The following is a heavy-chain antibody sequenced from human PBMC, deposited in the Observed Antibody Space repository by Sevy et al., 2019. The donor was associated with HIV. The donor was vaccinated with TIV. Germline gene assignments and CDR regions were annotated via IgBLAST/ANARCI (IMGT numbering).Heavy chain of an antibody. CDR3: ARDGQWLVGAFDI. V-gene: IGHV3-30*04. CDR1: GFTFSSYA. CDR2: ISYDGSNK. Sequence: GGSLRLSCAASGFTFSSYAMHWVRQAPGKGLEWVAVISYDGSNKYYADSVKGRFTISRDNSKNTLYLQKNSLRAEDTAVYYCARDGQWLVGAFDIWGQGTMVTVSS. J-gene: IGHJ3*02. D-gene: IGHD6-19*01.